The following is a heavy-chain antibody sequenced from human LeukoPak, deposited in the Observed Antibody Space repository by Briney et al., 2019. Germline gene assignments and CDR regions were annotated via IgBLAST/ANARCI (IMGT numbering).Heavy chain of an antibody. CDR3: TRGKPETVFDS. CDR2: INHSGST. V-gene: IGHV4-34*01. CDR1: GGSFSGYC. J-gene: IGHJ4*01. Sequence: SETLSLTCSVYGGSFSGYCWSWIRQPPGKGLEWIGEINHSGSTNYNPSLRTRVTISLDRSKDQFSLKLTSVTAADTAVYYCTRGKPETVFDSWGRGTLVTVSS.